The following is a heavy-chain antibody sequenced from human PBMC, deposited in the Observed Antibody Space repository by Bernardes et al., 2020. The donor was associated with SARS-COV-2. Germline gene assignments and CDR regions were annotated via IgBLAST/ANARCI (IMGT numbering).Heavy chain of an antibody. CDR2: IYSGGDT. V-gene: IGHV3-53*01. J-gene: IGHJ4*02. Sequence: GGALRLSCAASGFSVTAEYMSWVRQAPGRGVEWGSVIYSGGDTYYADSVKGRFTVSRDESENTFYLQMNSLKGEDTAVYYCARDSRGRGLGRYYFDLWGQGTLVTVSS. D-gene: IGHD6-19*01. CDR3: ARDSRGRGLGRYYFDL. CDR1: GFSVTAEY.